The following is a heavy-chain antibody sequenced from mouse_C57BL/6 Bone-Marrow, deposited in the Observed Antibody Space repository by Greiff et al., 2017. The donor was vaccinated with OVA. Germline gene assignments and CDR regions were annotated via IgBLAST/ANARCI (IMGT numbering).Heavy chain of an antibody. Sequence: EVMLVESGEGLVKPGGSLKLSCAASGFTFSSYAMSWVRQTPEKRLEWVAYISSGGDYIYYADTVKGRFTISRDNARNTLYLQMSSLKSEDTAMYYCTREAYYSNYGAMDYWGQGTSVTVSS. J-gene: IGHJ4*01. CDR2: ISSGGDYI. D-gene: IGHD2-5*01. CDR1: GFTFSSYA. CDR3: TREAYYSNYGAMDY. V-gene: IGHV5-9-1*02.